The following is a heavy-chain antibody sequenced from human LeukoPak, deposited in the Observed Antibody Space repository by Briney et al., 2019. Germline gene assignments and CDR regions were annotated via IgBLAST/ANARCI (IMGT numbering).Heavy chain of an antibody. CDR1: GLTPSSCA. D-gene: IGHD4-17*01. Sequence: PGGSLRLSCAASGLTPSSCAMSWVRQAPGKGLEWVSAISGSGGSTYYADSVKGRFTISRDNSKNTLYLQMNSLRAEDTAVYYCASRMTTVTTRPHPRAPDAFDIWGQGTMVTVSS. V-gene: IGHV3-23*01. CDR2: ISGSGGST. CDR3: ASRMTTVTTRPHPRAPDAFDI. J-gene: IGHJ3*02.